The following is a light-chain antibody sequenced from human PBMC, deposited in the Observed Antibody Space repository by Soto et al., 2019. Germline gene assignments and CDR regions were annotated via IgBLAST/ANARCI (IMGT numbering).Light chain of an antibody. CDR2: DAS. CDR3: QQYNTYST. J-gene: IGKJ5*01. CDR1: QSISRW. V-gene: IGKV1-5*01. Sequence: EIQLTQSPSTLSAPVFERVSLTFRASQSISRWLAWYQQKPGKAPQALIYDASSLKSGVPSRFSGNGSGTEFTLTISSLQPDDFATYYCQQYNTYSTCGKGTQREIK.